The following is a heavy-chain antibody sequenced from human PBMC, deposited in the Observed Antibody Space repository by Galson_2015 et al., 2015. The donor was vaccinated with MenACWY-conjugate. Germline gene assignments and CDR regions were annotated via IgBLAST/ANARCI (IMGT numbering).Heavy chain of an antibody. CDR1: GDSIGSKSYS. J-gene: IGHJ4*02. CDR3: SRVRGTTGTDS. D-gene: IGHD1-1*01. Sequence: LSLTCRVSGDSIGSKSYSWGWVRQPPGQGLEWIGTSYSSGNTHYNPSLKSRVTISVDTSENQFSLKLTSVTTADTAVYYCSRVRGTTGTDSWGQGTLVAVSS. V-gene: IGHV4-39*07. CDR2: SYSSGNT.